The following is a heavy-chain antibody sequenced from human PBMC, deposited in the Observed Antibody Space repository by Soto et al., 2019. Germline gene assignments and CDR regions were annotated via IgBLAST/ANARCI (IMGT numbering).Heavy chain of an antibody. D-gene: IGHD6-13*01. V-gene: IGHV3-23*01. CDR1: GFTFSRYA. Sequence: PGGSLRLSCAASGFTFSRYAMSWVRQAPGKGLEWVSGISGSGPGTYYADSVKGRFTISRDNSKNTLYLQMNSLRAEDTAVYYCARDTPYSSSWGPLDSWGQGILVTVSS. CDR2: ISGSGPGT. CDR3: ARDTPYSSSWGPLDS. J-gene: IGHJ4*02.